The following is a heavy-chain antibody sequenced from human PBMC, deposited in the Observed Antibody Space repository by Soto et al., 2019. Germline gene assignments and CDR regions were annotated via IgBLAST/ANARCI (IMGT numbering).Heavy chain of an antibody. J-gene: IGHJ6*02. D-gene: IGHD5-18*01. V-gene: IGHV1-8*01. Sequence: QVQLVQSGAEVKKPGASVKVSCKASGYTFTSYVINWVRQATGQGLEWMGWMNPNSGNTGYAQKFHGRVTMTTNTSISTAYMELSSLRSEYTDVYYCARELTALGMDVWGQGTTVTVSS. CDR1: GYTFTSYV. CDR2: MNPNSGNT. CDR3: ARELTALGMDV.